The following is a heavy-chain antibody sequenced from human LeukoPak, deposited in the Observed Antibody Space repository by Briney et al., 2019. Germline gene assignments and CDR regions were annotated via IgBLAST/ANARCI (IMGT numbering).Heavy chain of an antibody. CDR1: GFTFSHHW. CDR2: IKFDGSEK. J-gene: IGHJ6*02. D-gene: IGHD2-2*01. V-gene: IGHV3-7*03. CDR3: AKDLPVVPAGGMDV. Sequence: GGSLRLSCSGSGFTFSHHWMTWVRQAPGKGLEWVANIKFDGSEKFGDSVKGRFTISRDNAKNSLYLQMNSLRAEDTAVYYCAKDLPVVPAGGMDVWGQGTTVTVSS.